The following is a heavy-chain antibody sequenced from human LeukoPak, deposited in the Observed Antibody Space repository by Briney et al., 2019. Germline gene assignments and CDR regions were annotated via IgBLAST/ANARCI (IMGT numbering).Heavy chain of an antibody. CDR2: IRYDGSNK. J-gene: IGHJ4*02. CDR3: AKSIPAIAVAVSTRQ. Sequence: PGGSLRLSCAASGFTFSGYDVHWVRQAPGKGLEWVAFIRYDGSNKYYADSVKGRFSISRDNSKNTLFLQMNSLRAEDTAVYYCAKSIPAIAVAVSTRQWGQGTLVTVSS. D-gene: IGHD6-19*01. V-gene: IGHV3-30*02. CDR1: GFTFSGYD.